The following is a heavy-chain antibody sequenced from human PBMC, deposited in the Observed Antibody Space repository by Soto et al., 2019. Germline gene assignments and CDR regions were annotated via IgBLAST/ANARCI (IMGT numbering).Heavy chain of an antibody. V-gene: IGHV4-4*02. Sequence: SETLSLTCAVSSGSISSSHWWSWVRQPPAKGLEWIGEIYHSGSTNYNPSLKSRVTISVDKSQNQFSLKLSSVTAADTAVYYCARAGYCSGRSCGLYYYYMHVWGKGTSVSVSS. J-gene: IGHJ6*03. CDR1: SGSISSSHW. CDR2: IYHSGST. D-gene: IGHD2-15*01. CDR3: ARAGYCSGRSCGLYYYYMHV.